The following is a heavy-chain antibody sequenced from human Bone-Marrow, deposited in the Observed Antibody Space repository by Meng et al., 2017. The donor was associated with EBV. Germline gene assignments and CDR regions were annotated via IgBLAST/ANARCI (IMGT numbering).Heavy chain of an antibody. D-gene: IGHD1-14*01. CDR1: GYTFSRYS. V-gene: IGHV3-21*01. CDR2: ISSSSSYI. CDR3: ASHRGY. J-gene: IGHJ4*02. Sequence: EGQLVEAGGGRVKPVGYLRHSCEASGYTFSRYSMNWVRQAQGKGLEWVSSISSSSSYIYYADSVKGRFTISRDNAKNSLYLQMNSLRAEDTAVYYCASHRGYWGQGTLVTASS.